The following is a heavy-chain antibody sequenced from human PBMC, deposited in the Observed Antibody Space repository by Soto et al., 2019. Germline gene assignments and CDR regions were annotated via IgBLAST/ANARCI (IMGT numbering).Heavy chain of an antibody. CDR2: IKQDGSEK. J-gene: IGHJ4*02. V-gene: IGHV3-7*01. CDR1: GSTFSSYW. Sequence: GGSLRLSCAASGSTFSSYWMSWVRQAPGKGLEWVANIKQDGSEKYYVDSVKGRFTISRDNAKNSLYLQMNSLRAEDTAVYYCAREGSGWYGVLDYWGQGTLVTVSS. CDR3: AREGSGWYGVLDY. D-gene: IGHD6-19*01.